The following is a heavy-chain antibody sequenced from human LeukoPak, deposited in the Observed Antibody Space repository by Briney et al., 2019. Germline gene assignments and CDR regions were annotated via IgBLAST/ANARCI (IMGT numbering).Heavy chain of an antibody. D-gene: IGHD4-17*01. CDR3: AREKGSHGDYFSPMDV. CDR1: GYTFTGYY. Sequence: ASVKVSCKASGYTFTGYYMHWVRQAPGQGLEWRGWINPNSGGTNYAQKFQGRVTMTRDTSISTAYMELSRLRSDDTAVSYCAREKGSHGDYFSPMDVWGKGTTLTVSS. J-gene: IGHJ6*03. V-gene: IGHV1-2*02. CDR2: INPNSGGT.